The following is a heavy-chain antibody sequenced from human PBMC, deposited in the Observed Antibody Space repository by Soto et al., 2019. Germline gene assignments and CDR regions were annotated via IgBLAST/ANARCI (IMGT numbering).Heavy chain of an antibody. CDR1: GGSITSSGYY. CDR3: AGGGGSTKVDY. Sequence: QVQLQESGPGLVKPSQTLSLTCTVSGGSITSSGYYWSWIRQHPGEGLEWIGFTSNSGSTSYNPSLRGGVTISVDPSSTRFSLTLRPVPAADTAVYYWAGGGGSTKVDYWGQGTLVTVSP. CDR2: TSNSGST. V-gene: IGHV4-31*03. J-gene: IGHJ4*02. D-gene: IGHD2-2*01.